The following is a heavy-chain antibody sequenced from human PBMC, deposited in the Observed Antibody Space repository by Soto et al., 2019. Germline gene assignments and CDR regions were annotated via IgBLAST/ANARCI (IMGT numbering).Heavy chain of an antibody. CDR3: AKDWEYYDSSGYYYY. V-gene: IGHV3-23*01. CDR1: GFTFSSYA. Sequence: GGSLRLYCAASGFTFSSYAMSRVRQAPGKGLEWVSAISGSGGSTYYADSVKGRFTISRDNSKNTLYLQMNSLRAEDTAVYYCAKDWEYYDSSGYYYYWGQGTLVTVSS. J-gene: IGHJ4*02. CDR2: ISGSGGST. D-gene: IGHD3-22*01.